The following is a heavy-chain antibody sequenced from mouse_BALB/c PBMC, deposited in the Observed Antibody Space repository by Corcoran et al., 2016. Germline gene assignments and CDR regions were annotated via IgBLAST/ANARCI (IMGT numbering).Heavy chain of an antibody. J-gene: IGHJ4*01. V-gene: IGHV1-18*01. CDR3: VRVSTRMTENVMDY. CDR1: GYSFTGYT. D-gene: IGHD2-1*01. CDR2: INPYNGGT. Sequence: EVQLQQSGPELVKPGASMKISCKASGYSFTGYTMNWVKQSHGKNLEWIGLINPYNGGTSYNQKFKGKATLTVDKSSSTAYMELLSLTSEDAAVYYCVRVSTRMTENVMDYWGQGTSVTVSS.